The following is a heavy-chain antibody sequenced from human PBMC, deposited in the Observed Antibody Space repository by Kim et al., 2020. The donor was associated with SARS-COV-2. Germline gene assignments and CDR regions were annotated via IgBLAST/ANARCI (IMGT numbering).Heavy chain of an antibody. D-gene: IGHD4-4*01. CDR3: AKFSDYSNDFDY. V-gene: IGHV3-30*18. CDR1: GFTFSSYG. Sequence: GGSLRLSCAASGFTFSSYGMHWVRQAPGKGLEWVAVISYDGSNKYYADSVKGRFTISRDNSKNTLYLQMNSLRAEDTAVYYCAKFSDYSNDFDYWGQGTL. CDR2: ISYDGSNK. J-gene: IGHJ4*02.